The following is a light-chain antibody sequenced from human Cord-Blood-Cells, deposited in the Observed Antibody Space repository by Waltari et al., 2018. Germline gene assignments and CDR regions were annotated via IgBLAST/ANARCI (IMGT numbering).Light chain of an antibody. CDR3: SSYTSSSTGV. CDR2: DVS. Sequence: SALTQPASVSGSSGQSITIPCTATTSPVCGFKYVHWYQQHPGKAPKLMIYDVSNRPSGVSNRFSGSKSGNTASLTISGLQAEDEADYYCSSYTSSSTGVFGGGTKLTVL. CDR1: TSPVCGFKY. V-gene: IGLV2-14*01. J-gene: IGLJ3*02.